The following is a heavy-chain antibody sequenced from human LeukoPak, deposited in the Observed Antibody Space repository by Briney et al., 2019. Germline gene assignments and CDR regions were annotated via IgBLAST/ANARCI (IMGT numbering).Heavy chain of an antibody. CDR1: GGSISGYY. J-gene: IGHJ4*02. V-gene: IGHV4-4*07. Sequence: SETLSLTCTVSGGSISGYYWNWIRQPAGKGLEWIGRIFHSGSTNYNPSLNSRVTMSVDTSKNQFSLKLSSVTAADTAVYYCARTLWYCSSSSCYPIDAAYYFDNWGQGTLVTVSS. D-gene: IGHD2-2*01. CDR3: ARTLWYCSSSSCYPIDAAYYFDN. CDR2: IFHSGST.